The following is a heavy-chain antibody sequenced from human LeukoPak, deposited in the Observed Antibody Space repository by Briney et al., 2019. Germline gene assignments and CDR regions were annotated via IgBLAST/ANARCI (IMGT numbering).Heavy chain of an antibody. J-gene: IGHJ6*02. CDR2: IYSGGST. Sequence: PGGSLRLSCAASGFTFSSYAMSWVRQAPGKGLEWVSVIYSGGSTYYADSVKGRFTISRDNSKNTLYLQMNSLRAEDTAVYYCARDRGSALSYYYYGMDVWGQGTMVTVSS. CDR3: ARDRGSALSYYYYGMDV. D-gene: IGHD3-10*01. CDR1: GFTFSSYA. V-gene: IGHV3-53*01.